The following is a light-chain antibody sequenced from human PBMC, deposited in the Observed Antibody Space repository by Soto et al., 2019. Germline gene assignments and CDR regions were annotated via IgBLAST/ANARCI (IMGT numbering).Light chain of an antibody. J-gene: IGKJ1*01. CDR2: DAS. CDR3: QHRYSWPGT. V-gene: IGKV3-11*01. CDR1: QTVSRY. Sequence: EIVLTQSPATLSLSPGERATLSCRASQTVSRYLAWYQQRPGQAPRLLIYDASNRATGIPARFSGIGSGTDFTLTISSLEPEDFAVYYCQHRYSWPGTFGQGTKVEIK.